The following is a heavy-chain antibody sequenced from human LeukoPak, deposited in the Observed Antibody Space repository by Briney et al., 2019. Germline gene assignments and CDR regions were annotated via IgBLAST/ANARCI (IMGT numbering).Heavy chain of an antibody. CDR2: IIPIFGTA. D-gene: IGHD6-13*01. J-gene: IGHJ4*02. CDR3: ARADSDSSSWHFYFDY. Sequence: SVKVSCKASGGTFSSYAISWVRQAPGQGLEWMGGIIPIFGTANYAQKFQGRVTITADESTSTAYMELSSLRSGDTAVYYCARADSDSSSWHFYFDYWGQGTLVTVSS. V-gene: IGHV1-69*13. CDR1: GGTFSSYA.